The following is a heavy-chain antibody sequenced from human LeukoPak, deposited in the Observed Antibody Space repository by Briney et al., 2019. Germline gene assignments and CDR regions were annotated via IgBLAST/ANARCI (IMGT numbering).Heavy chain of an antibody. D-gene: IGHD2-15*01. J-gene: IGHJ4*02. Sequence: LGASLKISCKGSGSSFTSYWIGWVRQLPGKGLEWMGIIYPGDSDTRYSPSFQGQVTISADKSISTAYLQWSSLKASDTAMYYCARIFCSGGSCPSDYWGQGTLVTVSS. CDR2: IYPGDSDT. V-gene: IGHV5-51*01. CDR1: GSSFTSYW. CDR3: ARIFCSGGSCPSDY.